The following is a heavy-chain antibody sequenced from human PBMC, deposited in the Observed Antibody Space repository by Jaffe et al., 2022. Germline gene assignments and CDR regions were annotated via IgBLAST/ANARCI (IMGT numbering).Heavy chain of an antibody. CDR3: ARDAREPK. V-gene: IGHV3-21*06. D-gene: IGHD1-1*01. J-gene: IGHJ4*02. CDR1: GFTFSSYD. Sequence: EVQLVESGGGLVKPGGSLRLSCAASGFTFSSYDMNWVRQAPGKGLEWVSSISNRGSYKYYVDSVKGRFTVSRDNAKNSLYLQMDTLTVEDTAIYYCARDAREPKWGQGILVTVSS. CDR2: ISNRGSYK.